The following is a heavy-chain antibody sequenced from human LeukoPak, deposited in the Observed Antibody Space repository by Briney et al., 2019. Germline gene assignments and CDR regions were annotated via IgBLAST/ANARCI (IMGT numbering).Heavy chain of an antibody. CDR2: IYYTGST. V-gene: IGHV4-59*01. D-gene: IGHD6-19*01. J-gene: IGHJ6*02. CDR1: GGSISSYH. Sequence: SETLSLTCTVSGGSISSYHWSWLRQPPGQGLEWIGYIYYTGSTNYNPSLKSRVTIAVDTSKNEFSLKLSSVTAADTAVYYCARESLDDSGWYVVDVWGQGTTVTVSS. CDR3: ARESLDDSGWYVVDV.